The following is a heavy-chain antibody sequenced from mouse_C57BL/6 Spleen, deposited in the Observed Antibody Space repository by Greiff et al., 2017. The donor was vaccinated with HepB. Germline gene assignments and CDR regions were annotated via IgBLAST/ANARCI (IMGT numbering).Heavy chain of an antibody. V-gene: IGHV1-52*01. CDR3: ARAYGYGGAWFAY. D-gene: IGHD2-2*01. Sequence: VQLQQPGAELVRPGSSVKLSCKASGYTFTSYWMHWVKQRPIQGLEWIGNIDPSDSETHYNQKFKDKATLTVDKSSSTAYMQLSSLTSEDSAVYYCARAYGYGGAWFAYWGQGTLVTVSA. CDR2: IDPSDSET. CDR1: GYTFTSYW. J-gene: IGHJ3*01.